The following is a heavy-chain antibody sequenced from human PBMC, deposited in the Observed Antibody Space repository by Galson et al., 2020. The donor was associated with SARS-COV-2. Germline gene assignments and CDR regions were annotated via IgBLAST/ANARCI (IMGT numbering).Heavy chain of an antibody. Sequence: SETLSLTCTVSGGSISSSRDYWGWIRQPPGKGLEWIASIFYSGTTYYNMSLKSRVTISVDTSKNRFSLTLSAVTAADTAVYYCARGRIQLWSVIDSWGQGALVTVSS. CDR1: GGSISSSRDY. CDR2: IFYSGTT. D-gene: IGHD1-1*01. CDR3: ARGRIQLWSVIDS. J-gene: IGHJ4*02. V-gene: IGHV4-39*07.